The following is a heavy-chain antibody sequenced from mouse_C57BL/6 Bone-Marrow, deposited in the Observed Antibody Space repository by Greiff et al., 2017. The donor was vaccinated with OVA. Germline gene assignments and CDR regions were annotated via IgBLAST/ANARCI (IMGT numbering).Heavy chain of an antibody. J-gene: IGHJ2*01. CDR3: ARGGSDYFDY. V-gene: IGHV5-12*01. D-gene: IGHD1-1*01. Sequence: VQLKESGGGLVQPGGSLKLSCAASGFTFSDYYMYWVRQTPEKRLEWVAYISNGGGSTYYPDTVKGRFTISRDNAKNTLYLQMSRLKSEDTAMYYCARGGSDYFDYWGQGTTLTVSS. CDR2: ISNGGGST. CDR1: GFTFSDYY.